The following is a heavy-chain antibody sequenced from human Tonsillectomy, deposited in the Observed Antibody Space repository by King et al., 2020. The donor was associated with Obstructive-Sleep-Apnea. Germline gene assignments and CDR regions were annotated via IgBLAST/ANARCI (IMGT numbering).Heavy chain of an antibody. CDR1: GYSISSGYY. V-gene: IGHV4-38-2*02. D-gene: IGHD3-3*01. CDR3: ARERGPYYDFWSGYRYFDY. J-gene: IGHJ4*02. Sequence: QLQESGPGLVKPSETLSLTCTVSGYSISSGYYWGGIRQPPGKGLEWIGSIYHSGSTYYNPSLKSRVTISVDTSKNQFSLKRSSVTAADTAVYYCARERGPYYDFWSGYRYFDYWGQGTLVTVSS. CDR2: IYHSGST.